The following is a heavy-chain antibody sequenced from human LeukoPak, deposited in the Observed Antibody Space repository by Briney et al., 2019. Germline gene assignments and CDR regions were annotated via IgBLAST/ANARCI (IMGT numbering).Heavy chain of an antibody. J-gene: IGHJ4*02. Sequence: GGSLRLSCAASGFTFSSYGMHWVRQAPGKGLEWVAFIRYDGSNKYYADSVKGRFTISRGNSKNSLYLQLNSLRAEDTAVYYCARDGRYSSSPFDYWGQGTLVTVSS. CDR2: IRYDGSNK. V-gene: IGHV3-30*02. CDR3: ARDGRYSSSPFDY. D-gene: IGHD6-6*01. CDR1: GFTFSSYG.